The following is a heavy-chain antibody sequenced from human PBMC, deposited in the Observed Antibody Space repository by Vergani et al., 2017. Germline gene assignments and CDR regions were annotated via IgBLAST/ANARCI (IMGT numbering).Heavy chain of an antibody. D-gene: IGHD3-22*01. CDR2: IYPADSYT. Sequence: EVELVQSGPEMSKPGESPKISCKGSEYSFGNYWIGWVRQMPGKGLEWMGIIYPADSYTSYSPSFQGQVPISVDKSISTAYLQRSSLRASDSAMYYCARLYGRDSSGSKYFDYWGQGTLVTVSS. CDR1: EYSFGNYW. J-gene: IGHJ4*02. CDR3: ARLYGRDSSGSKYFDY. V-gene: IGHV5-51*03.